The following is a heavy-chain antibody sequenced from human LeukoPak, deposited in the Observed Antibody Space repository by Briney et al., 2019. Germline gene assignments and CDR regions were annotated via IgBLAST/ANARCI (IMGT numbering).Heavy chain of an antibody. J-gene: IGHJ4*02. CDR1: GYTFSDYY. Sequence: ASVKVSCKASGYTFSDYYIHWVRQAPGQGLEWMGWMNPNSGGTDYAQKFQGRVTMTRDTSINTAYMELSSLRSDDTALYYCARVYGLGTYALHYWGQGTLITVSS. D-gene: IGHD3-10*01. CDR2: MNPNSGGT. CDR3: ARVYGLGTYALHY. V-gene: IGHV1-2*02.